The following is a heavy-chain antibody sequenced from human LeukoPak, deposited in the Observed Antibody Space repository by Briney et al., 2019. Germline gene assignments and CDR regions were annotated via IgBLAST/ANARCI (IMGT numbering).Heavy chain of an antibody. CDR3: ARASSARYLLGY. CDR2: ISSGSNYI. V-gene: IGHV3-21*01. Sequence: GGSLRLSCAASGFTFSSYSMNWVRQAPGKGLEWVSSISSGSNYIYYAGSVKGRFTISRDNAQNSLYLQMNSLRAEDTAVYYCARASSARYLLGYWGQGTVVTVSS. CDR1: GFTFSSYS. D-gene: IGHD3-10*01. J-gene: IGHJ4*02.